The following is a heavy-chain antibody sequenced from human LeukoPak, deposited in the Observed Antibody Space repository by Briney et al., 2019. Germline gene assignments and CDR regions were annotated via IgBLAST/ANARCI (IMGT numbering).Heavy chain of an antibody. J-gene: IGHJ6*04. CDR3: ARAFGELLYPPPYYYYGMDV. V-gene: IGHV1-69*06. Sequence: SVKVSCKASVGTFSSYAISWVRQAPGQGLEWMGGIIPIFGTANYAQKFQGRVTITADKSTSTAYMELSSLRSEDTAVYYCARAFGELLYPPPYYYYGMDVWGKGTTVTVSS. D-gene: IGHD3-10*01. CDR1: VGTFSSYA. CDR2: IIPIFGTA.